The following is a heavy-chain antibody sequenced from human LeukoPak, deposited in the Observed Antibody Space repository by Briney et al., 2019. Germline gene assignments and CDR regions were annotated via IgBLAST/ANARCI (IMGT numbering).Heavy chain of an antibody. CDR2: ISSGETT. V-gene: IGHV3-23*01. Sequence: GGSLRLSCAASGFSFGIYAMSWVRQAPGQGLEWVSGISSGETTYYADSVKGRFTISRDKSKNTLYLQMNSLRAEDTAVFYCARDYSYMDVWGKGTTVTVSS. CDR1: GFSFGIYA. CDR3: ARDYSYMDV. J-gene: IGHJ6*03.